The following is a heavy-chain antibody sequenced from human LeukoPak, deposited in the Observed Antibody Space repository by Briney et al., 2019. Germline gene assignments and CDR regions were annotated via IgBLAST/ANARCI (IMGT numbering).Heavy chain of an antibody. V-gene: IGHV4-59*08. Sequence: SETLSLTCAVSGGSISSYYWSWIRQPPGKGLEWIGYISDSGSTNYNPSLKSRVTISIDTSKYQFSLKLSSVTAADTAVHYCASLYYYDASGYYPGSYSFDYWGQGTLVTVSS. J-gene: IGHJ4*02. CDR1: GGSISSYY. CDR3: ASLYYYDASGYYPGSYSFDY. CDR2: ISDSGST. D-gene: IGHD3-22*01.